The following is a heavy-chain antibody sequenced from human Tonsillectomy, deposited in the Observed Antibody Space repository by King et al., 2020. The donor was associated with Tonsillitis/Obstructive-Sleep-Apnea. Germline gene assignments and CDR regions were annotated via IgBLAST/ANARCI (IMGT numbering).Heavy chain of an antibody. Sequence: QVQLQQWGAGLLKPSETLSLTCTVYGGSFSGYYWSWLRQPPGKGLEWIGEINHSGSTNYNPSLKSRVTISVDTSKNQFSLKRRYVTAADTALYYCVAYYYYYGMAVWGQGTTVTVSS. CDR3: VAYYYYYGMAV. J-gene: IGHJ6*02. CDR2: INHSGST. V-gene: IGHV4-34*01. CDR1: GGSFSGYY.